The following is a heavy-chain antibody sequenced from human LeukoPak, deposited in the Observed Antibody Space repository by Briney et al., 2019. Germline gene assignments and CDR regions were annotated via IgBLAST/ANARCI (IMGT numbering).Heavy chain of an antibody. CDR3: ARERGRGRDSPWFDY. D-gene: IGHD1-26*01. Sequence: GGSLRLSCAASGFTFSNYWMAWVRQAPGKGPEWVANINLDGSQKYYVDSVKGRFTISRDNSRNTLDLQMTGLRAEDTAVYYCARERGRGRDSPWFDYWGQGTLVTVSS. CDR1: GFTFSNYW. V-gene: IGHV3-7*03. CDR2: INLDGSQK. J-gene: IGHJ4*02.